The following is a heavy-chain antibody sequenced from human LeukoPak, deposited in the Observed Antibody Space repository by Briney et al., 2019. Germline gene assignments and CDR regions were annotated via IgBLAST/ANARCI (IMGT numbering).Heavy chain of an antibody. CDR1: GYTFTSYA. CDR2: INVYNSDT. J-gene: IGHJ3*02. Sequence: ASVKVSCKASGYTFTSYAISWVRQAPGQGLEWMGWINVYNSDTNYAQKFQGRVSVTTDTSTSTAYMELRSLRSDDTAVYYCASGSDGYTRSAFDIWGQGTMVTVSS. D-gene: IGHD6-13*01. CDR3: ASGSDGYTRSAFDI. V-gene: IGHV1-18*01.